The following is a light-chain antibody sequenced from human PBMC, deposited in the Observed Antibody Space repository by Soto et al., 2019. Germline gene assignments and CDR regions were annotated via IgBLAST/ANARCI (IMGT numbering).Light chain of an antibody. CDR2: EVT. Sequence: QSALTQPPSASGSPGQSVTISCTGTTGDIGAFNYVSWYQQRPGKAPKLIIYEVTRRPSGVPDRFSGSKSGTSASLAISGLQSEDEADYYCAAWDDTLSVWVFGGGTKLTVL. V-gene: IGLV2-8*01. CDR3: AAWDDTLSVWV. CDR1: TGDIGAFNY. J-gene: IGLJ3*02.